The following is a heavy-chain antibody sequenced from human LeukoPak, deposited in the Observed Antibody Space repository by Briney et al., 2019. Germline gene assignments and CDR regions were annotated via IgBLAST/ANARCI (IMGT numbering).Heavy chain of an antibody. D-gene: IGHD3-22*01. V-gene: IGHV4-39*01. CDR1: GGSISSSSYY. J-gene: IGHJ4*02. CDR3: ASLSGYYSGDFDY. CDR2: SYYSGST. Sequence: SETLSLTCTVSGGSISSSSYYWGWIRQPPGKGLEWSGSSYYSGSTYYNPSLKSRVTISVDTAKNQFSLKLSSVTAADTAVYYCASLSGYYSGDFDYWGQGTLVTVSS.